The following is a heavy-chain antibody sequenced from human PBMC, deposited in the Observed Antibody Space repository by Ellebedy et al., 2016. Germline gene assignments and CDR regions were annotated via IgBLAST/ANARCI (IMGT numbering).Heavy chain of an antibody. CDR1: GYTFTSYG. Sequence: ASVKVSCKASGYTFTSYGISWVRQAPGQGLEWMGWISAYNGNTNYAQKLQGRVTITTDTSTSTAYMELRSLRSDDTAVYYCARAHRGYCSGGSCYSTYWGQGTLVTVSS. V-gene: IGHV1-18*01. D-gene: IGHD2-15*01. CDR3: ARAHRGYCSGGSCYSTY. CDR2: ISAYNGNT. J-gene: IGHJ4*02.